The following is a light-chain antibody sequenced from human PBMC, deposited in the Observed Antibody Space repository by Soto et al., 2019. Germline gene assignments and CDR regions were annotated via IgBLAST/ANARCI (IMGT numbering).Light chain of an antibody. CDR1: QSVSTN. CDR2: GAS. CDR3: QQYINWPPLT. Sequence: EIVLTQSPATLSVSPGERATLSCRASQSVSTNLVWYQQKPGQAPRLLIFGASTRATNIPARFSGNGSGTEFTLTISSLQSEDFAVYSCQQYINWPPLTFGGGTKVEIK. V-gene: IGKV3-15*01. J-gene: IGKJ4*01.